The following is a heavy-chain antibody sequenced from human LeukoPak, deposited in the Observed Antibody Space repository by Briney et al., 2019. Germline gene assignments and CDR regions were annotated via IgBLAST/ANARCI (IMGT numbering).Heavy chain of an antibody. D-gene: IGHD2-2*02. J-gene: IGHJ4*02. CDR1: GFRFSSYA. Sequence: TGGSLRLSCAASGFRFSSYAMSWVRQAPGKGLEWVSAISGSGVSTYCADSVKGRFTVSRDNSKNTLYLQMSRLRSDDTAVYYCARALYCSSTSCYTGGDYWGQGTLVTVSS. V-gene: IGHV3-23*01. CDR2: ISGSGVST. CDR3: ARALYCSSTSCYTGGDY.